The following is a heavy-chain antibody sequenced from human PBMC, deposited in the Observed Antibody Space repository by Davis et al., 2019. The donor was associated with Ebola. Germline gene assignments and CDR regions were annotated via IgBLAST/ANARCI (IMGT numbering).Heavy chain of an antibody. V-gene: IGHV4-61*01. Sequence: MPSETLSLTCTVSGGSISNSSYYWSWIRQPPGKGLEWIGYIYYSGSTNYNPSLKSRVTISVDTSKNQFSLKLSSVTAADTAVYYCARVESTVTTSWFDPWGQGTLVTVSS. CDR3: ARVESTVTTSWFDP. J-gene: IGHJ5*02. CDR1: GGSISNSSYY. D-gene: IGHD4-17*01. CDR2: IYYSGST.